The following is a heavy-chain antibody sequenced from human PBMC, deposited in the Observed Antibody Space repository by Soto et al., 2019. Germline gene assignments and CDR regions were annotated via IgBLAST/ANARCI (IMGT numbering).Heavy chain of an antibody. V-gene: IGHV4-30-4*01. CDR1: GGSISSGDYH. CDR2: IYYSAST. Sequence: QVQLQESGPGLVKPSQTLSLTCTVSGGSISSGDYHWTWIRQFPGKGLEWIGGIYYSASTYYNPALVSRIPISLDTSKNQFSLKLTSVTAADTAVYYCARDSRTPSGGMDVWGQGTTVTVSS. J-gene: IGHJ6*02. CDR3: ARDSRTPSGGMDV.